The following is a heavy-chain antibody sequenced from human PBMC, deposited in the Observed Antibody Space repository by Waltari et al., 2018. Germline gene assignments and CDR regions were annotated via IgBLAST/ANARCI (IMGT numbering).Heavy chain of an antibody. J-gene: IGHJ6*02. V-gene: IGHV4-30-4*01. D-gene: IGHD5-12*01. Sequence: QVQLQESGPGLVKPSQTLSLTCTVSGGSFTSVDYYWSWIRRPPGGGLEWIGYIHSTGSTYYHPSLKSRVSMSIGTSTNQLSLSLYSVTAADTAVYYCARDTYSGYDFGVWGQGTTVTVSS. CDR3: ARDTYSGYDFGV. CDR1: GGSFTSVDYY. CDR2: IHSTGST.